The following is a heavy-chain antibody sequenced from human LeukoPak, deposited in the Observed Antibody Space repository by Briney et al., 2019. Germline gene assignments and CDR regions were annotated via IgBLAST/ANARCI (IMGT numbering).Heavy chain of an antibody. D-gene: IGHD6-19*01. CDR2: IYPGDSDT. J-gene: IGHJ4*02. Sequence: GESLKISCKGSGYSFTSYWIGWVRQMPGKGLEWMGIIYPGDSDTRYSPSFQGQVTISADKSISTAYLQWSSLKASDTAMYYCATGTSSYSSGRSTCFDYWGQGTLVTVSS. CDR3: ATGTSSYSSGRSTCFDY. V-gene: IGHV5-51*01. CDR1: GYSFTSYW.